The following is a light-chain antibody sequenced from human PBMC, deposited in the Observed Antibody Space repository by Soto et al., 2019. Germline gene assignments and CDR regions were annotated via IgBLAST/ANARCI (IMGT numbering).Light chain of an antibody. CDR2: EVS. V-gene: IGLV2-14*01. CDR1: SSDVGGYNY. Sequence: QSALTQPASVSGSTGRSITISCTGTSSDVGGYNYVSWYQQHPGKAPKLMIYEVSNRPSGVSNRFSGSKSGNTASLTISGLQAEDAADYYCSSYTSSSTGVFGTGTKLTV. J-gene: IGLJ1*01. CDR3: SSYTSSSTGV.